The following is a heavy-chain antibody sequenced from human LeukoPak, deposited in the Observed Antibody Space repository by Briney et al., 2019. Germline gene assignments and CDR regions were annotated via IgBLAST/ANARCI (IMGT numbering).Heavy chain of an antibody. Sequence: ASVKVSCKASGYTFTSYGISWVLQAPGQGLEWMGWISAYNGNTYYAQKLQGRVTMTTDTSTSTAYMELRSLRSDDTAVYYCARDYGSIAARTPNRAPDYWGQGTLVTVSS. J-gene: IGHJ4*02. CDR1: GYTFTSYG. CDR3: ARDYGSIAARTPNRAPDY. CDR2: ISAYNGNT. V-gene: IGHV1-18*01. D-gene: IGHD6-6*01.